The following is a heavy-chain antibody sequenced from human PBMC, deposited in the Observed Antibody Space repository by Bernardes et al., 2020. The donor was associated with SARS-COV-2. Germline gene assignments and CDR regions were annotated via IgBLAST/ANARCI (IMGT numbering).Heavy chain of an antibody. CDR3: TRGGFLDDYGDLDY. D-gene: IGHD4-17*01. Sequence: SETLSLTCTVSGGSINNYYWSWIRQPPGKGLEWIGSIYYSGSTSFYNPSLQSRVTISVDTSKNQFSLGLRSVTAADTAVYYCTRGGFLDDYGDLDYWGQGTLVTVSS. V-gene: IGHV4-59*01. CDR1: GGSINNYY. J-gene: IGHJ4*02. CDR2: IYYSGSTS.